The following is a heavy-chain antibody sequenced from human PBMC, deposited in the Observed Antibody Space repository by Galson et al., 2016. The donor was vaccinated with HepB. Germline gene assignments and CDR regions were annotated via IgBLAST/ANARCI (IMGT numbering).Heavy chain of an antibody. CDR2: IYYSGST. V-gene: IGHV4-31*03. CDR3: AREIHRGWYGGRYFDT. D-gene: IGHD6-19*01. Sequence: TLSLTCNVSGGSISRSDYYWSWIRQHPGKGLEWIGYIYYSGSTYYNPSLKSRVTISVDTSKNQVSLKLSSMTAADTAVYYCAREIHRGWYGGRYFDTWGRGALVTVPS. J-gene: IGHJ2*01. CDR1: GGSISRSDYY.